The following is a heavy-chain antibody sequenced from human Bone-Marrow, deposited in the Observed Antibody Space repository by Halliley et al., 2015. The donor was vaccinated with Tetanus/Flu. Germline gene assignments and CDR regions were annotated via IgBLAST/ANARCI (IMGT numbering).Heavy chain of an antibody. CDR3: AIPYGDSHIDCYGMHV. D-gene: IGHD4-17*01. Sequence: QVQLVQSGAEVKKPGASVKVSCKASGYTFSSSGVSWVRQAPGQGLEWMGWISDYNGHTNSAQKFQGRVIMTTDTSTSTAYMELRGLRSDATAMYYCAIPYGDSHIDCYGMHVWGQGPTVPVSS. CDR2: ISDYNGHT. V-gene: IGHV1-18*04. J-gene: IGHJ6*02. CDR1: GYTFSSSG.